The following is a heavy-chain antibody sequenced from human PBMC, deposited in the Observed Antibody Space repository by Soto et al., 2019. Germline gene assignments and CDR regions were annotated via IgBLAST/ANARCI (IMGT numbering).Heavy chain of an antibody. Sequence: QVQLVESGGGVVQPGRSLRLSCAASGFTFSSYAMHWVRQAPGKGLEWVAVISYDGSNKYYADSVKGRFTISRDNSKNTLYLQMNSLRAEDTAVYYCAKPFSAMVRGVKDAFDIWDQGTMVTVSS. CDR2: ISYDGSNK. CDR3: AKPFSAMVRGVKDAFDI. D-gene: IGHD3-10*01. V-gene: IGHV3-30*18. CDR1: GFTFSSYA. J-gene: IGHJ3*02.